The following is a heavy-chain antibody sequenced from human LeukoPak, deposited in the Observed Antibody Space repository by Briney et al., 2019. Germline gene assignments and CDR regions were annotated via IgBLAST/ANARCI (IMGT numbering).Heavy chain of an antibody. CDR1: GGSISRYY. V-gene: IGHV4-59*01. Sequence: PSQTLSLTCTVSGGSISRYYWSSIRQPPGKGLEWIWYIYYIGSTHSNPSLKSRVTISVDTSKNQFSLKLSSVTAADTAVYYCARDMRSLATPTTYDYYYMDVWGKGTTVTVSS. CDR2: IYYIGST. D-gene: IGHD1/OR15-1a*01. J-gene: IGHJ6*03. CDR3: ARDMRSLATPTTYDYYYMDV.